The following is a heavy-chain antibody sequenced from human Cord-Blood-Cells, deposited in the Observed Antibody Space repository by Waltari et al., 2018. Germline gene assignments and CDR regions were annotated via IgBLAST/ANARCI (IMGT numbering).Heavy chain of an antibody. Sequence: EVQLVESGGGLIQPGGYLSLSCAASGFTVSSNYMSWVRQAPGKGLEWVSVIYSGGSAYYADSVKGRFTISRDNSKNTLYLQMNSLRAEDTAVYYCARGDYDSSGYYFDYWGQGTLVTVSS. CDR2: IYSGGSA. J-gene: IGHJ4*02. V-gene: IGHV3-53*01. D-gene: IGHD3-22*01. CDR3: ARGDYDSSGYYFDY. CDR1: GFTVSSNY.